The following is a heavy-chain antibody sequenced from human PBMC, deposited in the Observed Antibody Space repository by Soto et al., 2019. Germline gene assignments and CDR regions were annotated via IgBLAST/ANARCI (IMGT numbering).Heavy chain of an antibody. Sequence: EVQLLESGGGLVQPGGSLRLSCAASGFTFSSYAMSWVRQAPGKGLEWVSAISGSGGSTYYADSVKGRFTISRDNSKNTLYLQMNSLRAEDTAVYYCAKDPITMVRGVMTGTRGDYWGQGTLVTVSS. CDR3: AKDPITMVRGVMTGTRGDY. D-gene: IGHD3-10*01. CDR2: ISGSGGST. J-gene: IGHJ4*02. CDR1: GFTFSSYA. V-gene: IGHV3-23*01.